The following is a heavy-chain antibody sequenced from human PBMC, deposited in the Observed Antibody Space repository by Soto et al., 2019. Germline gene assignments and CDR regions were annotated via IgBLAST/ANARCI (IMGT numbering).Heavy chain of an antibody. CDR3: VKDDGGYPSTAPP. J-gene: IGHJ5*02. D-gene: IGHD3-22*01. CDR2: ISGSGDST. Sequence: EVQLLESGGGLVQPGGSLRLSCAASGITISNYPMSWVRQAPGKGLDWVSGISGSGDSTYYGDSAKGRFTISKDISKNALSLQLDSLVVEDTAVYFCVKDDGGYPSTAPPWGQGTLVTVSS. V-gene: IGHV3-23*01. CDR1: GITISNYP.